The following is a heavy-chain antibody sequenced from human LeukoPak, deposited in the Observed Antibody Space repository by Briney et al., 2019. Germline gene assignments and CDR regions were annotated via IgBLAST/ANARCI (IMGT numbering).Heavy chain of an antibody. D-gene: IGHD6-13*01. CDR2: ISAYNGNT. J-gene: IGHJ4*02. V-gene: IGHV1-18*01. Sequence: ASVKVSCKASGYTFASYGISWVRQAPGQGLEWMGWISAYNGNTKYAQNLQGRVTLTTDTSTSTAYMELSSLTSDDTALYYCARDTARITTPGGPDYWGQGTLVTVSS. CDR3: ARDTARITTPGGPDY. CDR1: GYTFASYG.